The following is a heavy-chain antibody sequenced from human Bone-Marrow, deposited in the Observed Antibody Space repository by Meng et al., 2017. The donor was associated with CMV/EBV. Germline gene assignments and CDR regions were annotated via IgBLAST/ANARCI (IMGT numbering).Heavy chain of an antibody. CDR3: ARDPPWELTFDC. CDR1: GGSVS. J-gene: IGHJ4*02. Sequence: SETLSLTCTVSGGSVSWSWIRQPPGKGLEWIGYIYYSGSTKYNPSPKSRVTISVDRPKNRFSLKLSTVTAADTAVYYCARDPPWELTFDCWGQGTLVTVSS. CDR2: IYYSGST. V-gene: IGHV4-59*02. D-gene: IGHD1-26*01.